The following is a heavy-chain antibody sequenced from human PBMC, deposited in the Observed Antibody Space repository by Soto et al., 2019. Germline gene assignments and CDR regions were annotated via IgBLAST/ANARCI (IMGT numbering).Heavy chain of an antibody. CDR2: IIPIFGTA. D-gene: IGHD2-15*01. J-gene: IGHJ6*02. V-gene: IGHV1-69*13. Sequence: ASVKVSCKASGGTFSSYAISWVRQAPGQGLEWMGGIIPIFGTANYAQKFQGRVTITADESTSTAYMELSSLRSEDTAVYYCARDQLDCSGGSCYLHSALNYYYYYGMDVWGQGTTVTVSS. CDR3: ARDQLDCSGGSCYLHSALNYYYYYGMDV. CDR1: GGTFSSYA.